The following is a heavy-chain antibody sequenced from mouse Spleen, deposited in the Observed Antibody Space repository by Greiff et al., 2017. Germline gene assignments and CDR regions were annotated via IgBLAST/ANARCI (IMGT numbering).Heavy chain of an antibody. Sequence: EVKLVESGPGLVKPSQSLSLTCSVTGYSITSGYYWNWIRQFPGNKLEWMGYISYDGSNNYNPSLKNRISITRDTSKNQFFLKLNSVTTEDTATYYCAREGDGDYHYYAMDYWGQGTSVTVSS. V-gene: IGHV3-6*01. J-gene: IGHJ4*01. CDR1: GYSITSGYY. CDR2: ISYDGSN. D-gene: IGHD2-13*01. CDR3: AREGDGDYHYYAMDY.